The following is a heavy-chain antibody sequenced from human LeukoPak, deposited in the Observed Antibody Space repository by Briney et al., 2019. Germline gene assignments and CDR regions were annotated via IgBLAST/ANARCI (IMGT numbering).Heavy chain of an antibody. D-gene: IGHD3-10*01. CDR3: ARVVNYYGSGSYPDY. J-gene: IGHJ4*02. CDR2: IYSGGST. Sequence: GGSLRLSCAAPGFTVSSNYMSWVRQAPGKGLEWVSVIYSGGSTYYADSVKGRFTISRDNSKNTLYLQMNSLRAEDTAVYYCARVVNYYGSGSYPDYWGQGTLVTVSS. CDR1: GFTVSSNY. V-gene: IGHV3-66*01.